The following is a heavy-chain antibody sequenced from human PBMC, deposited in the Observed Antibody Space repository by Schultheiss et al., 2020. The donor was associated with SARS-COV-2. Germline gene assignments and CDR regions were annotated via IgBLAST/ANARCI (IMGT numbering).Heavy chain of an antibody. Sequence: GGSLRLSCAASGFTFSSYGMHWVRQAPGKGLEWVAVISYDGSNKYYADSVKGRFTISRDNSKNTLYLQMNSLRDEDTAVYYCARGYSSGWYLMGQLTRNFDYWGQGTLVTVSS. V-gene: IGHV3-30*03. CDR2: ISYDGSNK. CDR3: ARGYSSGWYLMGQLTRNFDY. J-gene: IGHJ4*02. CDR1: GFTFSSYG. D-gene: IGHD6-19*01.